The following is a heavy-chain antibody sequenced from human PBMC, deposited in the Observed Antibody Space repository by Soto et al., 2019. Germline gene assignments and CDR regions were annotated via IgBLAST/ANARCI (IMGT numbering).Heavy chain of an antibody. CDR1: GGSFSGYY. Sequence: SETLSLTCAVYGGSFSGYYWSWIRQPPGKGLEWIGEINHSGSTNYNPSLKSRVTISVDTSKNQFSLKLSSVTAADTAVYYCARGLYKLVVVAARSWFDPWGQGTLVTVSS. CDR2: INHSGST. J-gene: IGHJ5*02. D-gene: IGHD2-15*01. V-gene: IGHV4-34*01. CDR3: ARGLYKLVVVAARSWFDP.